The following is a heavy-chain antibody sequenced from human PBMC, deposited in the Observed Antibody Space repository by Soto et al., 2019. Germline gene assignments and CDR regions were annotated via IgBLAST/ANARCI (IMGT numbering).Heavy chain of an antibody. CDR1: GGSISSSSYY. D-gene: IGHD2-2*02. J-gene: IGHJ5*02. V-gene: IGHV4-39*01. Sequence: PSETLSLTCTVSGGSISSSSYYWGWIRQPPGKGLEWIGSIYYNGRTYFNPSLKSRVTISVDTSKNQFSLKLSSVTAADTAVYYCARQSTLGYCSSTGCYSSRFYPWGQGTLVTVSS. CDR3: ARQSTLGYCSSTGCYSSRFYP. CDR2: IYYNGRT.